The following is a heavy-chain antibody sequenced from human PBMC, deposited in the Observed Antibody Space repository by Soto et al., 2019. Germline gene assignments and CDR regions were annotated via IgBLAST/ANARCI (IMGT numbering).Heavy chain of an antibody. Sequence: RGSLRLSCAASGFTFSNAWMNWVRQAPGKGLEWVGRIKSKTDGGTTDYAAPVKGRFTISRDDSKNTLYLQMNSLKTEDTAVYYCTYNYYDSSGYDYWGQGTLVTVSS. D-gene: IGHD3-22*01. J-gene: IGHJ4*02. CDR1: GFTFSNAW. CDR2: IKSKTDGGTT. V-gene: IGHV3-15*07. CDR3: TYNYYDSSGYDY.